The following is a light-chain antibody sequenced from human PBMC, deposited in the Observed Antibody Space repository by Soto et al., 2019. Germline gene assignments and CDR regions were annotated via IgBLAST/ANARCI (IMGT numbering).Light chain of an antibody. J-gene: IGKJ5*01. CDR3: QQYGSLIT. CDR2: GAS. V-gene: IGKV3-20*01. Sequence: EIVLTQSPGTLSLSPGERATLSCRASQSVSSSYLAWYQQKPGQAPRLLIYGASSRATGIPDRFSGSGSGTDFTLTNSRLEPEDFAVYYCQQYGSLITFGQGTRLEIK. CDR1: QSVSSSY.